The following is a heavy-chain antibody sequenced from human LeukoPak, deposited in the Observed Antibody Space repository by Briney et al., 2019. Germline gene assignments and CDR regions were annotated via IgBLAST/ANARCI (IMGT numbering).Heavy chain of an antibody. Sequence: SETLSLTCTVSGGSISSGSYYWSWIRQPAGKGLEWIGRIYTSGSTNYNPSLKSRVTISVDTSKNQFSLKLSSVTAADTAVYYCARDNVDTAMAWGGYYYYMDVWGKGTTVTVSS. CDR1: GGSISSGSYY. V-gene: IGHV4-61*02. D-gene: IGHD5-18*01. CDR3: ARDNVDTAMAWGGYYYYMDV. J-gene: IGHJ6*03. CDR2: IYTSGST.